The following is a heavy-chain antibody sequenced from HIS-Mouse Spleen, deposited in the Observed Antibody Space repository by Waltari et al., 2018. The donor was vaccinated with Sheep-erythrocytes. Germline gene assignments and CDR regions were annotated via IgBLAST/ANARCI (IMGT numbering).Heavy chain of an antibody. J-gene: IGHJ4*02. D-gene: IGHD6-13*01. V-gene: IGHV4-59*01. Sequence: NSNPSLKSRGTISVDTSKNQFSRKLSSVTAADTAVYYGARESDSSSWYGMAWDYWGQGTLVTVSA. CDR3: ARESDSSSWYGMAWDY.